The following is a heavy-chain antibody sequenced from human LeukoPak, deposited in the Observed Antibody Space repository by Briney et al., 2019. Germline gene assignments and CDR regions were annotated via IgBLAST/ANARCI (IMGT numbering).Heavy chain of an antibody. CDR2: INTDGSST. Sequence: GGSLRLSCAASGFTFSSYWMHWVRQAPGKGLAWVSHINTDGSSTTYADSVKGRLTISRDNAKNTLYLQMNSLRAEDTAVYYCARSGGSSSLGYWGQGTLVTVSS. CDR3: ARSGGSSSLGY. J-gene: IGHJ4*02. CDR1: GFTFSSYW. V-gene: IGHV3-74*01. D-gene: IGHD6-6*01.